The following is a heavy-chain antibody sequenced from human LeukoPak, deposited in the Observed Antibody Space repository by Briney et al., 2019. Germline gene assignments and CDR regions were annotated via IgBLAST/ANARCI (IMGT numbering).Heavy chain of an antibody. Sequence: GGSLRLSCAASGFTFSSYSMNWVRQAPGKGLEWVSSISSSSSYIYYADSVKGRFTISRDNAKNSLYLQMNSLRAEDTAVYYCAKDGDEVGSYYDYWGQGTLVTVSS. D-gene: IGHD2-21*01. CDR3: AKDGDEVGSYYDY. CDR1: GFTFSSYS. CDR2: ISSSSSYI. V-gene: IGHV3-21*01. J-gene: IGHJ4*02.